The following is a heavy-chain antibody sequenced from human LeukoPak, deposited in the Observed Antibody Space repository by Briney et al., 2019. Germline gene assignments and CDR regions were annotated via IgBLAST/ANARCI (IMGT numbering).Heavy chain of an antibody. D-gene: IGHD2-2*01. CDR1: GYTFTSYG. CDR2: ISAYNGNT. Sequence: ASVKVSCKASGYTFTSYGISWVRQAPGQGLEWMGWISAYNGNTNYAQKLQGRVTMTTDTSTSTACMELRSLRSDDTAVYYCARGKYQLLQPNPIFDYWGQGTLVTVSS. V-gene: IGHV1-18*01. CDR3: ARGKYQLLQPNPIFDY. J-gene: IGHJ4*02.